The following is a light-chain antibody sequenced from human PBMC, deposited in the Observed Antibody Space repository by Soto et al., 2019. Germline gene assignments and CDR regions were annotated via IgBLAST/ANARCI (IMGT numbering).Light chain of an antibody. V-gene: IGKV3-20*01. CDR1: QSVSSSY. CDR3: QQYGSSPRVT. J-gene: IGKJ5*01. CDR2: GAS. Sequence: EIVLTLSPGTLSLSPGEIATLSCRASQSVSSSYLAWYQQKPGQAPRLLIYGASSRATGIPDRFSGSGSGTDFTLTISRLEPEDFAVYYCQQYGSSPRVTFGQGTRLEIK.